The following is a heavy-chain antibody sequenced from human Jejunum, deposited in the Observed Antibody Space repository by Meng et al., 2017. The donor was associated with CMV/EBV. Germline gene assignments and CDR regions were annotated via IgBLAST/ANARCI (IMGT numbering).Heavy chain of an antibody. V-gene: IGHV3-21*06. J-gene: IGHJ5*02. D-gene: IGHD3-10*01. CDR3: ATKGVEKYYGQGWFDP. CDR2: ISSSNFK. Sequence: GFTFSDYSMNWVRQSPGKGLEWVSSISSSNFKFYADSVEGRFTISRDNAKNSLYLQINSLRVEDTGVYYCATKGVEKYYGQGWFDPWGQGTQVTVSS. CDR1: GFTFSDYS.